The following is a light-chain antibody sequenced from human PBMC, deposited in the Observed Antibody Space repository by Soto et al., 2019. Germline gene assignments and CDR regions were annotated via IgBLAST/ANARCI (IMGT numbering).Light chain of an antibody. CDR3: QQHDSGPRT. CDR1: QSVYTN. J-gene: IGKJ1*01. Sequence: EIVMTQSPATLSVSPGETATLSCRASQSVYTNLAWYQQRPGQAPRLLIHGASTRATGVPAKVSGSGSGTEFTLTISSLQSEDFAVYYCQQHDSGPRTVGQGTKVEIK. CDR2: GAS. V-gene: IGKV3-15*01.